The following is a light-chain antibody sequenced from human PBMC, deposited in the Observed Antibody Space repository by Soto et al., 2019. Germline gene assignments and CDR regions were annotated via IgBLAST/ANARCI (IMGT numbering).Light chain of an antibody. Sequence: QSALTQPASVSGSPGQSITISCTGTSSDVGGYNYVSWYQQHPGKAPKLMIYDVSNRPSGGANRFSGSKSGNTASLTISGLQAEDEADYSCSSYTSSSTRVFGGGTKLTVL. CDR1: SSDVGGYNY. CDR3: SSYTSSSTRV. J-gene: IGLJ2*01. CDR2: DVS. V-gene: IGLV2-14*01.